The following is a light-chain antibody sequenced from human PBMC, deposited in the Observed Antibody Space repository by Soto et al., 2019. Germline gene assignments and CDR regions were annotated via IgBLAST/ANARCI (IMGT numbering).Light chain of an antibody. J-gene: IGKJ1*01. V-gene: IGKV3-15*01. CDR3: QQSNDWWT. Sequence: ERVMSQSPPTLTVSPGERATLSCRASQSVSNNLAWYQQKPGQAPRLLIYGASTRATGIPARFSGSGSGTEFTLTISSLQSEDFAVYYCQQSNDWWTFGQGTKVDIK. CDR1: QSVSNN. CDR2: GAS.